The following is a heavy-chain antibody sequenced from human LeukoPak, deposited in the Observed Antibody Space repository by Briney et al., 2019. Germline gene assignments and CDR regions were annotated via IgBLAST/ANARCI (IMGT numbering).Heavy chain of an antibody. CDR1: GFTVRTNY. D-gene: IGHD3-22*01. Sequence: GGSLRLSCAASGFTVRTNYMSWVRQAPGKGLEWVSVIYSGGSTYYADSVKGRFTISRDNSKNTLSLQMNSLRAEDTAVYYCARDYYDSARNDAFDIWGQGTMVTVSS. V-gene: IGHV3-53*01. CDR3: ARDYYDSARNDAFDI. CDR2: IYSGGST. J-gene: IGHJ3*02.